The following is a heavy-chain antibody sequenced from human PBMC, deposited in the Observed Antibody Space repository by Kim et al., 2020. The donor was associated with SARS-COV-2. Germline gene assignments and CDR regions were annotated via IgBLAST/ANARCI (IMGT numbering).Heavy chain of an antibody. Sequence: QRFQGRVTLPTDTSTSTAYMELRSLRSDDTAVYYCARWRGYSYDRPGFDYWGQGTPVTVSS. J-gene: IGHJ4*02. D-gene: IGHD3-3*01. CDR3: ARWRGYSYDRPGFDY. V-gene: IGHV1-18*01.